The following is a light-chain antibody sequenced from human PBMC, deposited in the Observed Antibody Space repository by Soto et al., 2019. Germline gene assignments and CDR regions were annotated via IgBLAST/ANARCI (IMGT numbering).Light chain of an antibody. CDR3: SSYAGSNNLI. CDR1: SSDVGGYSS. Sequence: QSALTQPPSASGSPGQSVTISCTGTSSDVGGYSSVSWYQQHSGKAPKLMIYEVSKRPSGVPDRFSGSKSGNTASLTVSGLQADDEADYYCSSYAGSNNLIFGGGTKLTVL. J-gene: IGLJ2*01. V-gene: IGLV2-8*01. CDR2: EVS.